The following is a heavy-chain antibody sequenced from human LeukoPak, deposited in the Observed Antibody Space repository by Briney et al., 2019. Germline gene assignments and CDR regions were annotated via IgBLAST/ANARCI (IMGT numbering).Heavy chain of an antibody. Sequence: SVKVSCKASGYTFTSYGISWVRQAPGQGLEWMGWISAYNGNTNYAQKLQGRVTMTTDTSTSTAYMELRSLRSDDTAVYYCARMGEYIVVVVAATPFDYWGQGTLVTVSS. D-gene: IGHD2-15*01. CDR3: ARMGEYIVVVVAATPFDY. CDR1: GYTFTSYG. V-gene: IGHV1-18*04. J-gene: IGHJ4*02. CDR2: ISAYNGNT.